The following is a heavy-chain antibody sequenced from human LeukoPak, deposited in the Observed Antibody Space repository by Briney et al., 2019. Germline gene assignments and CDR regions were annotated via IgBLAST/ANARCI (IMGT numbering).Heavy chain of an antibody. CDR2: INPNSGGT. J-gene: IGHJ3*01. CDR1: GYTFTGYY. D-gene: IGHD5-24*01. Sequence: ASVKVSCKASGYTFTGYYIHWVRQAPGQGLEWMGWINPNSGGTNYAQKFPGRVTMTRYTSTSTGYMELSGLRSDETAVYYCARVRDGYNDAYDVWGQGTMVTVPS. V-gene: IGHV1-2*02. CDR3: ARVRDGYNDAYDV.